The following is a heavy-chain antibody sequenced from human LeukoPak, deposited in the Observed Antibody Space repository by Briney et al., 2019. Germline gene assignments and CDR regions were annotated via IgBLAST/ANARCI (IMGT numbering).Heavy chain of an antibody. J-gene: IGHJ5*02. Sequence: PGGSLRLSCAASGFTFSSYGMHWVRQAPGKGLEWVAFIRYDGSNKYYADSVKGRFTISRGNSKNTLYLQMNSLRAEDTAVYYCAKNWEYIGWFDPWGQGTLVTVSS. CDR1: GFTFSSYG. CDR3: AKNWEYIGWFDP. CDR2: IRYDGSNK. V-gene: IGHV3-30*02. D-gene: IGHD2/OR15-2a*01.